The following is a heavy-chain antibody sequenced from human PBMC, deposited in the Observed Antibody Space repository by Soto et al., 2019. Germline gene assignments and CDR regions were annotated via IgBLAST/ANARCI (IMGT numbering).Heavy chain of an antibody. CDR2: INPSGGST. CDR3: ARVGGYNSRAGYYIDY. J-gene: IGHJ4*02. D-gene: IGHD5-12*01. Sequence: ASVKVSCKASGYTFTSYYMHWVRQAPGQGLEWMGIINPSGGSTSYAQKFQGRVTMTRDTSTSTVYMELSSLRSEDTAVYYCARVGGYNSRAGYYIDYWGQGTLVTVSS. CDR1: GYTFTSYY. V-gene: IGHV1-46*01.